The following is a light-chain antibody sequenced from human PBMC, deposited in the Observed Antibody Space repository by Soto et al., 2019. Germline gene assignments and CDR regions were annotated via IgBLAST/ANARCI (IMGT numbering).Light chain of an antibody. V-gene: IGKV1-5*01. CDR1: QSISSW. Sequence: DIQMTQSPSTLSASVGDRVTITCRASQSISSWLAWYQQKPGKAPKLLIYDASSLESGVPSRFSGSGSGTEFTLTINSLHPDDFATYYCQQYNTYPWKFGQGTKVDIK. J-gene: IGKJ1*01. CDR2: DAS. CDR3: QQYNTYPWK.